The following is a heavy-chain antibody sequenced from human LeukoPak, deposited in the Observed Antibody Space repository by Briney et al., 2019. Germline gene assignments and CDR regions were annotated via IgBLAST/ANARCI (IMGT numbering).Heavy chain of an antibody. Sequence: GTSLRLSCAASGFTFSSYGMHWVRQAPGKGLEWVALISYDGSEKYYADSVKGRFTISRDNSKNTLYVQMNSLRAEDTALYYCARSRLLWFGAGPFDYWGQGTLVTVSS. J-gene: IGHJ4*02. D-gene: IGHD3-10*01. CDR2: ISYDGSEK. V-gene: IGHV3-30*03. CDR3: ARSRLLWFGAGPFDY. CDR1: GFTFSSYG.